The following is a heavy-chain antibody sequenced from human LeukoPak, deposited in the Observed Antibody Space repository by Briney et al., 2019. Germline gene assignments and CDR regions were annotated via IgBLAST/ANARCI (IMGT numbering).Heavy chain of an antibody. Sequence: GGSLRLSCAASGFTFTNYWMHWVRQPPGKGLVWVSRIYVDGRTTNYADSVKGRFTISRDNAKNTVYLEMNSLSVEDTATYYCIRDFRSADLWGQGTLVTVTS. J-gene: IGHJ5*02. CDR2: IYVDGRTT. V-gene: IGHV3-74*01. CDR1: GFTFTNYW. CDR3: IRDFRSADL.